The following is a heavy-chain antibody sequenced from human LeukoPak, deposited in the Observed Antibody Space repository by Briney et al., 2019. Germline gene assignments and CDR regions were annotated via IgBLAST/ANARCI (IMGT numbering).Heavy chain of an antibody. CDR2: IYDDNT. V-gene: IGHV3-53*01. D-gene: IGHD3-10*01. Sequence: GGSLRLSCAASGFTVSSNYMSWVRQAPGKGLEWVSTIYDDNTYYADSVKGRFAISTDNSKNTLYLQMNSLRVEDTAVYFCAARKVRGVWFYLDYWGQGTLVTVSS. CDR1: GFTVSSNY. J-gene: IGHJ4*02. CDR3: AARKVRGVWFYLDY.